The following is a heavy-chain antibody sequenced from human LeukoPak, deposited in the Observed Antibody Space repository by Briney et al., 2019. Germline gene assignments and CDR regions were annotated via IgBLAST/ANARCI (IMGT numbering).Heavy chain of an antibody. CDR2: INHSGST. CDR1: GGSFSGYY. Sequence: SETLSLTCAVYGGSFSGYYWSWIRQPPGKGLEWTGEINHSGSTNYNPSLKSRVTISVDTSKNQFSLKLSSVTAADTAVYYCARALRGYCSGGSCYLFDYWGQGTLVTVSS. CDR3: ARALRGYCSGGSCYLFDY. V-gene: IGHV4-34*01. J-gene: IGHJ4*02. D-gene: IGHD2-15*01.